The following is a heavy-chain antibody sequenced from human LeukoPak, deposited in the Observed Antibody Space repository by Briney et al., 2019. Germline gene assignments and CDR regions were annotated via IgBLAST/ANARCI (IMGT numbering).Heavy chain of an antibody. CDR2: INQDGSQK. V-gene: IGHV3-7*01. CDR1: GFTFSKYW. CDR3: AKDRDWNVCDY. D-gene: IGHD1-1*01. Sequence: GGSLRLSCAASGFTFSKYWMIWFRQAPGKGLEWVARINQDGSQKNYADSVKGRFSISRDNANNLLYLQMNSLRAEDTAVYYCAKDRDWNVCDYWGRGTLVTVSS. J-gene: IGHJ4*02.